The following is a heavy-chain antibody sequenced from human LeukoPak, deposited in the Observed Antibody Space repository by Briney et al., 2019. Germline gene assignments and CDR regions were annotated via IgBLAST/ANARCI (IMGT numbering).Heavy chain of an antibody. V-gene: IGHV3-64*04. CDR1: GFTFSSYA. CDR3: GKDRVIAATGRFTGLFDY. J-gene: IGHJ4*02. CDR2: ISSSGDST. D-gene: IGHD6-13*01. Sequence: PGGSLRLSCSASGFTFSSYAMHWVRQAPGKGLEYVSAISSSGDSTYYADSVKGRFTISRDNSKNTLYLQMNSLRAEDTAVYYCGKDRVIAATGRFTGLFDYWGQGTLVTVSS.